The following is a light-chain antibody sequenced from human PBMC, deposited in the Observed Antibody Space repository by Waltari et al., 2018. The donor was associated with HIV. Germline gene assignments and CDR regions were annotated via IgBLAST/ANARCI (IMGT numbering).Light chain of an antibody. CDR1: SSNIGTHE. J-gene: IGLJ2*01. CDR2: NSN. V-gene: IGLV1-40*01. Sequence: QSVLTQPPSVSGAPGQRVTLSCPGTSSNIGTHEVHWYQQFPGTAPRLLIYNSNNRPSGVPDRFSASKSGTSASLAITGLQADDEAYYYCQSSDSTLSGSVFGGGTKLTVL. CDR3: QSSDSTLSGSV.